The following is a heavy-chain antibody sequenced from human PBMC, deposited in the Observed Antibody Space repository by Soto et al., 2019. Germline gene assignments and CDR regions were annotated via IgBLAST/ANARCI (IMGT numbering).Heavy chain of an antibody. CDR3: ARDIGFDYVN. Sequence: GGSLRLSCAVSGFNVMSYWMSWVRQAPGKGLEWVASVKEDGSELYYLHSVRGRFSMTRDSAGNALHLTMNYLSAEDTGVYFCARDIGFDYVNWGQGIPVTVSS. CDR1: GFNVMSYW. V-gene: IGHV3-7*01. J-gene: IGHJ4*02. D-gene: IGHD3-16*01. CDR2: VKEDGSEL.